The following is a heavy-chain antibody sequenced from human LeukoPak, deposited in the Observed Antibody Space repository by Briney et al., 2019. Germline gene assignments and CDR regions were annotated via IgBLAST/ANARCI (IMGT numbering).Heavy chain of an antibody. V-gene: IGHV3-30*19. CDR3: ARVGYGDYGYFQH. CDR2: ISYDGSNK. Sequence: GRSLTLSCAASGFFFNNYGMHWVRQAPGKGLEWVAVISYDGSNKYYADSVKGRFTISRDNSKNTLYLQMNSLRAEDTAVYYCARVGYGDYGYFQHWGQGTLVTVSS. D-gene: IGHD4-17*01. CDR1: GFFFNNYG. J-gene: IGHJ1*01.